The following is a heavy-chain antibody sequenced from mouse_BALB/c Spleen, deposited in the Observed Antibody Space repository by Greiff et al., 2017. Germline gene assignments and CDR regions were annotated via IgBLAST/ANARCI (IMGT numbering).Heavy chain of an antibody. CDR2: ISSGSSTI. Sequence: EVQLVESGGGLVQPGGSRKLSCAASGFTFSSFGMHWVRQAPEKGLEWVAYISSGSSTIYYADTVKGRFTISRDNPKNTLFLQMTSLRSEDTAMYYCAKEYDRGDYYAMDYWGQGTSVTVSS. J-gene: IGHJ4*01. CDR1: GFTFSSFG. V-gene: IGHV5-17*02. CDR3: AKEYDRGDYYAMDY. D-gene: IGHD2-14*01.